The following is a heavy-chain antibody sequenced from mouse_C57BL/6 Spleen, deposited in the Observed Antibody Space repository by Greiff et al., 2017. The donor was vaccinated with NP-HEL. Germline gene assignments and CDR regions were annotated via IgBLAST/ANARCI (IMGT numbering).Heavy chain of an antibody. CDR1: GYAFSSYW. CDR3: ARGDYDGSYSLAY. D-gene: IGHD1-1*01. CDR2: IYPGDGDT. V-gene: IGHV1-80*01. J-gene: IGHJ4*01. Sequence: QVQLKESGAELVKPGASVKISCKASGYAFSSYWMNWVKQRPGKGLEWIGQIYPGDGDTNYNGKFKGKATLTADKSSSTAYMQLSSLTSEDSAIYFCARGDYDGSYSLAYWGQGTSVTVSS.